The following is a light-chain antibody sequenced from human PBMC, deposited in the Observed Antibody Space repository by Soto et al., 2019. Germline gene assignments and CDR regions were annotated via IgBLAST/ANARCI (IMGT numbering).Light chain of an antibody. CDR2: EVS. V-gene: IGLV2-14*01. Sequence: QSALTQPASVSGSPGQSITISCTGTSSDVGFYTYVSWYQQHPGKAPKLMISEVSNRPSGVSNRFSGSKSGNTASLTISGLQGEDEADYYCTSYTSSSTLVFGGGTKVTVL. CDR3: TSYTSSSTLV. CDR1: SSDVGFYTY. J-gene: IGLJ3*02.